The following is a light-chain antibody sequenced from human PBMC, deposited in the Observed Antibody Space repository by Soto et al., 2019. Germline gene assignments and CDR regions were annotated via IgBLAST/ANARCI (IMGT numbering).Light chain of an antibody. CDR1: SSDDGGSNY. V-gene: IGLV2-14*01. Sequence: QSALIQPASVSGSPGQSITIPCTGTSSDDGGSNYVSWYQHHPHRAPKLLIYEVSYRPSGVSNRFSGSKSGNTASLTISGLQAEDEADYYCSSYTSSNTLEVFGIGTKLTVL. CDR3: SSYTSSNTLEV. CDR2: EVS. J-gene: IGLJ1*01.